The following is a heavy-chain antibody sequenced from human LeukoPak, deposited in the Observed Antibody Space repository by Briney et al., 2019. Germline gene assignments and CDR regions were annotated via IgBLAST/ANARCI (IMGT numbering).Heavy chain of an antibody. CDR1: RFTFSSYG. CDR2: IRYDESNK. Sequence: GGSLRLSCAASRFTFSSYGMHWVRQAPGKGLEWVAFIRYDESNKYYADSVKGRFTISRDTSKNTLYLQMNSLRAEDTAVYYCAKELGIDYWGQGTLVTVSS. V-gene: IGHV3-30*02. J-gene: IGHJ4*02. CDR3: AKELGIDY. D-gene: IGHD7-27*01.